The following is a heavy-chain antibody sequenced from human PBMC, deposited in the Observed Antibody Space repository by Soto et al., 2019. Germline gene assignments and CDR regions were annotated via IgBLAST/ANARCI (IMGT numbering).Heavy chain of an antibody. CDR1: GGSISSSSYY. CDR2: IYYSGST. J-gene: IGHJ4*02. CDR3: ARAHVETYYDFWSGYYNFDY. D-gene: IGHD3-3*01. V-gene: IGHV4-39*01. Sequence: PSETLSLTCTVSGGSISSSSYYWGWIRQPPGKGLEWIGSIYYSGSTYYNPSLKSRVTISVDTSKNQFSLKLSSVTAADTAVYYCARAHVETYYDFWSGYYNFDYWGQGTLVTVSS.